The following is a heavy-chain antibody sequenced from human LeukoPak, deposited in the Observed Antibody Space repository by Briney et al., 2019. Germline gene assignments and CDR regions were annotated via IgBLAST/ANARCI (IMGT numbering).Heavy chain of an antibody. J-gene: IGHJ4*02. CDR1: GGSISSGGYS. CDR2: IYHSGST. CDR3: ARGPLKGYSYGFDY. Sequence: SETLSLTCAVSGGSISSGGYSWSWIRQPPGKGLEWIGYIYHSGSTYYNSSLKSRVTISVDRSKNQLSLKLSSVTAADTAVYYCARGPLKGYSYGFDYWGQGTLVTVSS. V-gene: IGHV4-30-2*01. D-gene: IGHD5-18*01.